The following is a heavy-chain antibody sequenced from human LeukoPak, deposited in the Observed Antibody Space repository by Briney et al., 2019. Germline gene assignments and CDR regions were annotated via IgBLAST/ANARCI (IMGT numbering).Heavy chain of an antibody. Sequence: ASVKVSCKASGYTFTGYYMHWVRQAPGQGLEWMGWINPNSGGTNYAQKFQGRVTMTRDTSISTAYMELSRLRSDDTAVYYCAREDCSSTSCPPDAFDIWGQGTMVTVSS. CDR3: AREDCSSTSCPPDAFDI. CDR1: GYTFTGYY. D-gene: IGHD2-2*01. CDR2: INPNSGGT. J-gene: IGHJ3*02. V-gene: IGHV1-2*02.